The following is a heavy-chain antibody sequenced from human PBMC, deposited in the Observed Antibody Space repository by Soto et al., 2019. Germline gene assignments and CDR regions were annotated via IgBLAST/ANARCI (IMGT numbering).Heavy chain of an antibody. CDR2: IYYSGST. D-gene: IGHD3-16*01. V-gene: IGHV4-30-4*02. J-gene: IGHJ5*01. CDR3: LIIGGSEGSHNWNDS. Sequence: SENLSLTCTVSGGSISSDDYYWSWIRQPTGKGLDWIGYIYYSGSTYYNPYLKSRVTISIDTSKNHFSLRLTSVTAADTATYYCLIIGGSEGSHNWNDSWRQGASVNVSS. CDR1: GGSISSDDYY.